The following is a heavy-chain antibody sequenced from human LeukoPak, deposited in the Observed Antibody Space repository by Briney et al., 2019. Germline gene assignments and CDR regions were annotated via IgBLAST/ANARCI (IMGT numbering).Heavy chain of an antibody. CDR3: ARDLSSVPTR. J-gene: IGHJ4*02. Sequence: GGSLRLSCAASGFTFSSHSMNWVRQAPGKGVEWVSYISSRSRTIHYADSVKGRFTISRDNAKNSLYLQMNSLRDEDTAVYYCARDLSSVPTRWGQGTLVTVSS. CDR2: ISSRSRTI. CDR1: GFTFSSHS. D-gene: IGHD3-10*01. V-gene: IGHV3-48*02.